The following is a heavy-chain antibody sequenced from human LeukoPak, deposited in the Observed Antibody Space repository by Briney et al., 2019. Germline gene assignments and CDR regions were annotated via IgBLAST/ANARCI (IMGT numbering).Heavy chain of an antibody. CDR3: AKVGNHDFWSGVDDAFDI. J-gene: IGHJ3*02. V-gene: IGHV3-23*01. CDR2: ISGSGGST. CDR1: GFTFDDYG. D-gene: IGHD3-3*01. Sequence: GGSLRLSCAASGFTFDDYGMSWVRQAPGKGLEWASGISGSGGSTYYADSVKGRFTISRDNSKNTLYLQMKSLRAEDTAVYYCAKVGNHDFWSGVDDAFDIWGQGTMVAVSS.